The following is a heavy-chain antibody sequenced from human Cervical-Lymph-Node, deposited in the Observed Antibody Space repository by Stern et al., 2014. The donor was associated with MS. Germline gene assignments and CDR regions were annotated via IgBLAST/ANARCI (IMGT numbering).Heavy chain of an antibody. J-gene: IGHJ6*02. D-gene: IGHD2-2*01. Sequence: VQLEESGGEVKKPGASVKISCKASGYIFSSYGISWVRQAPGQGLEWTGWISGNNGKTNYAQKVQGRVTMTTDTSTSTVYMELRSLRSDDTAVYFCARDYCSSTSCKGYYGMDVWGQGTTVTVSS. CDR3: ARDYCSSTSCKGYYGMDV. CDR1: GYIFSSYG. V-gene: IGHV1-18*01. CDR2: ISGNNGKT.